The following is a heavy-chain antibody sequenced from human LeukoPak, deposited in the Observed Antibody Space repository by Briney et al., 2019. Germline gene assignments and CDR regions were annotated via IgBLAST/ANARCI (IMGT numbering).Heavy chain of an antibody. CDR1: GFSLNTYA. V-gene: IGHV3-30-3*01. CDR2: ISNDGNYK. D-gene: IGHD2-2*01. J-gene: IGHJ4*02. Sequence: PGGSLRLSCAASGFSLNTYAMPWVRQAPGKGLEWVALISNDGNYKYYADSVKGRFTISRDNSMNTLSLQMNSLRPEDTAVYFCARDGSIAVVPAASIDYWGQGTLVTVSS. CDR3: ARDGSIAVVPAASIDY.